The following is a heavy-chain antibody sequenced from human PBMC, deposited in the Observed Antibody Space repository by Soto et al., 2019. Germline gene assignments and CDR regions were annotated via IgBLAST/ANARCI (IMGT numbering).Heavy chain of an antibody. CDR2: ISYDGSNK. J-gene: IGHJ3*02. CDR1: GFTFSSYG. Sequence: PWWCLGLSCASSGFTFSSYGMHWVRQAPGKGLEWVAVISYDGSNKYYADSVKGRFTISRDNSKNTLYLQMNSLRAEDTAVYYCAKVGSYIAVAGTTFDIWGQGTMVTVSS. CDR3: AKVGSYIAVAGTTFDI. D-gene: IGHD6-19*01. V-gene: IGHV3-30*18.